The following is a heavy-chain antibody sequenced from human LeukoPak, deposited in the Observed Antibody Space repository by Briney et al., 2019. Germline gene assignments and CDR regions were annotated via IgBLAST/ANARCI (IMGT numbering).Heavy chain of an antibody. V-gene: IGHV4-4*09. CDR3: AIHKPDFPPYFDY. D-gene: IGHD3/OR15-3a*01. Sequence: PSETLSLTCTVSGGSISSYYWSWIRQPPGKGLEWIGYIYTSGSTNYNPSLKSRVTISVDTSKSQFSLKLSSVTAADTAVYYCAIHKPDFPPYFDYWGQGTLVTVSS. CDR1: GGSISSYY. J-gene: IGHJ4*02. CDR2: IYTSGST.